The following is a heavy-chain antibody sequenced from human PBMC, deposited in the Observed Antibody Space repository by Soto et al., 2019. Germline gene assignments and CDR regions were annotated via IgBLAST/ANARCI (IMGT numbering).Heavy chain of an antibody. CDR2: ISYDGSNK. V-gene: IGHV3-30*18. D-gene: IGHD5-12*01. CDR3: AKAGDGYSFDY. J-gene: IGHJ4*02. CDR1: GFTFSSYG. Sequence: PGGSLRLSCAASGFTFSSYGMHLVRQAPGKGLEWVSVISYDGSNKYYADSVKGRFTISRDNSKNTLYLQMNSLRAEDTAVYYCAKAGDGYSFDYWGQGTLVTVSS.